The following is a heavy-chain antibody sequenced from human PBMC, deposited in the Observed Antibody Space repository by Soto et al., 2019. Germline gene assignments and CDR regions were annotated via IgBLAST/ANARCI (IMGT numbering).Heavy chain of an antibody. V-gene: IGHV4-59*01. CDR2: IYYSGST. D-gene: IGHD3-16*01. Sequence: QVQLQESGPGLVKPSETLSLTCTVSGGSISSYYWSWIRQPPGKGLEWIGYIYYSGSTNYNPSLNGRVNLSVATSKNQFSLKLGSVTAADTAVYYCASVWGGAFDFWGQGTMVTVSS. CDR3: ASVWGGAFDF. CDR1: GGSISSYY. J-gene: IGHJ3*01.